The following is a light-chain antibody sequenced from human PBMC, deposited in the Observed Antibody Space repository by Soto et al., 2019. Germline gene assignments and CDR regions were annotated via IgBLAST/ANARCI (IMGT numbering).Light chain of an antibody. J-gene: IGKJ1*01. CDR2: KAS. Sequence: DIQMSQSPSTLSASVGDRVTITCRASQSISSWLAWYQQKPGKAPKFLIYKASTLESGVPSRFSGSGSATEFILTISSLQPDDFATYHCQHYGGVWTFGQGTKVDIK. V-gene: IGKV1-5*03. CDR3: QHYGGVWT. CDR1: QSISSW.